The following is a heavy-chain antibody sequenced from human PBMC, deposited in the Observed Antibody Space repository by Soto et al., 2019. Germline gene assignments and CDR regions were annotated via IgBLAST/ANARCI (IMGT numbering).Heavy chain of an antibody. J-gene: IGHJ6*02. CDR3: AGGSYDFYYYYGMDV. CDR2: ISYDGSNK. Sequence: GGSLRLSCAASGFTFSSYAMHWVRQAPGKGLEWVAVISYDGSNKYYADSVKGRFTISRDNSKNTLYLQMNSLRAEDTAVYYCAGGSYDFYYYYGMDVWSQGTTVTVSS. CDR1: GFTFSSYA. V-gene: IGHV3-30-3*01. D-gene: IGHD3-3*01.